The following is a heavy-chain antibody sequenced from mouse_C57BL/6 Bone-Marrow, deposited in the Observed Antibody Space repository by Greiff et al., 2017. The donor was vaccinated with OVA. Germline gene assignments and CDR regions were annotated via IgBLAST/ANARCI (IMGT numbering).Heavy chain of an antibody. CDR1: GYSITSGYY. V-gene: IGHV3-6*01. Sequence: EVQVVESGPGLVKPSQSLSLTCSVTGYSITSGYYWNWIRQFPGNKLEWMGYISYDGSNNYNPSLKNRISITRDTSKNQFFLKLNSVTTEDTATYDCARNYGSSYWFAYWGQGTLVTVSA. D-gene: IGHD1-1*01. CDR2: ISYDGSN. J-gene: IGHJ3*01. CDR3: ARNYGSSYWFAY.